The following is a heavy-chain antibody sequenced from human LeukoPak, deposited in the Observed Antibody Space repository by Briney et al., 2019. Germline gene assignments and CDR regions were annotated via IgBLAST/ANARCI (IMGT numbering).Heavy chain of an antibody. CDR1: GFNFDDYA. J-gene: IGHJ4*02. CDR2: ISWNSRSI. D-gene: IGHD3-3*01. V-gene: IGHV3-9*01. CDR3: TKGAGSVRSFEFGC. Sequence: PGGSLRLSCVGSGFNFDDYAMHWVRQAPGKGLEWVSGISWNSRSIDYADSVKGRFTISRDNDRNTLYLQMNSLRAEDTALYYCTKGAGSVRSFEFGCWGQGALVIVSS.